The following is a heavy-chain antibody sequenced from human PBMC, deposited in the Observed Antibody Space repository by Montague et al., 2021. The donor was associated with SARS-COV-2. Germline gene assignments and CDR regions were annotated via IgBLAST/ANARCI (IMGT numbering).Heavy chain of an antibody. V-gene: IGHV4-39*01. J-gene: IGHJ3*02. CDR2: IYHSGST. CDR3: ARVKWELSVGNVFDI. D-gene: IGHD1-26*01. CDR1: GGSITISRYD. Sequence: SETLSLTCTVSGGSITISRYDWGWIRQPPGKGLEWIGSIYHSGSTFYNPSLKSRVSMSVDTSKNQFSLKLSPVTAADTAMYYCARVKWELSVGNVFDIWGQGTMVTVSS.